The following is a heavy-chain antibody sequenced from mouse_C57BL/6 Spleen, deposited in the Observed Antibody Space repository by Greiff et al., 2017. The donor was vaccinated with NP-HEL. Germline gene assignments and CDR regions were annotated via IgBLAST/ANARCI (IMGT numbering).Heavy chain of an antibody. V-gene: IGHV5-6*02. CDR3: ARQGDVGAMDY. J-gene: IGHJ4*01. CDR1: GFTFSSYG. CDR2: ISSGGSYT. Sequence: DVKLVESGGDLVKPGGSLKLSCAASGFTFSSYGMSWVRQTPDKRLEWVATISSGGSYTYYPDSVKGRFTISRDNAKNTLYLQMSSLKSEDTAMYYCARQGDVGAMDYWGQGTSVTVSS. D-gene: IGHD3-3*01.